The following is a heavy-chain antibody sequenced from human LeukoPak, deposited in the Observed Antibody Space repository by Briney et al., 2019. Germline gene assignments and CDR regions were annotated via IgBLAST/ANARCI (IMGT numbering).Heavy chain of an antibody. D-gene: IGHD4-11*01. CDR2: IIPIFGTA. V-gene: IGHV1-69*05. CDR1: GGTFSSYA. CDR3: ARSTTLRFYYMDV. Sequence: EASVKVSCKASGGTFSSYAISWVRQAPGQGLEWMGGIIPIFGTANYAQKFQGRVTITTDESTSTAYMELSSLRSEDTAVYYCARSTTLRFYYMDVWRKGTTVTVSS. J-gene: IGHJ6*03.